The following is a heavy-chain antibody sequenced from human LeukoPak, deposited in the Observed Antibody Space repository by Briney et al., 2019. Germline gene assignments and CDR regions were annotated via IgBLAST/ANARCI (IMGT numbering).Heavy chain of an antibody. J-gene: IGHJ6*03. CDR3: ARGPGVRAYYYYYMDV. V-gene: IGHV4-38-2*02. Sequence: SETLSLTCTVSAYSISSGYYWGWIRQPPGKGLEWIGSIYHSGSTYYNPSLKSRVTISVDTSKNQFSLKLSSVTAADTAVYYCARGPGVRAYYYYYMDVWGKGTTVTVSS. CDR2: IYHSGST. CDR1: AYSISSGYY. D-gene: IGHD2-8*01.